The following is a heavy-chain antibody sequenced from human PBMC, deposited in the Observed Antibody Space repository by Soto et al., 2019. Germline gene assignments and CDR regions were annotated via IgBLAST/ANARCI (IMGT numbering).Heavy chain of an antibody. CDR3: ARGTTAREPTYYYYGMDV. CDR2: IIPIFGTA. J-gene: IGHJ6*02. CDR1: GGTFSSYA. V-gene: IGHV1-69*01. Sequence: QVQLVQSGAEVKKPGSSVKVSCKASGGTFSSYAISWVRQAPGQGLEWMGGIIPIFGTANYAQKFQGRVTITAEESTSTAYMELSSLRSEDTAVYYCARGTTAREPTYYYYGMDVWGQGTTVTVSS. D-gene: IGHD4-4*01.